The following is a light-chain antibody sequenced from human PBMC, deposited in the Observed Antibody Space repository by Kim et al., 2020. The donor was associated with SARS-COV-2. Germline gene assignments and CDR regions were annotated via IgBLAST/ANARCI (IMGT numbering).Light chain of an antibody. CDR1: QSVLYSSNNKNC. CDR2: WTS. Sequence: DIVMTQSPDSLAVSLGERATINCKSSQSVLYSSNNKNCLAWYQQKPGQPPKLLVYWTSTRESGVPDRFSGGGSGTDFTLTISSLQAEDVAVYYCQQYSTAPYTFVQGTKLEI. CDR3: QQYSTAPYT. J-gene: IGKJ2*01. V-gene: IGKV4-1*01.